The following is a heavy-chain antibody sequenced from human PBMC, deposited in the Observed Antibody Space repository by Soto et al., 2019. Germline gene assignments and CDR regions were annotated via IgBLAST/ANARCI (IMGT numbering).Heavy chain of an antibody. CDR2: IYYSGST. D-gene: IGHD3-22*01. CDR3: ARLPYDSSFRFYYYGMDV. J-gene: IGHJ6*02. Sequence: SETLSLTCTVSGGSISSGGYYWSWIRQHPGKGLEWIGYIYYSGSTYYNPSLKSRVTISVDTSKNQFSLKLSSVTAADTAVYYCARLPYDSSFRFYYYGMDVWGQGTTVTVSS. V-gene: IGHV4-31*03. CDR1: GGSISSGGYY.